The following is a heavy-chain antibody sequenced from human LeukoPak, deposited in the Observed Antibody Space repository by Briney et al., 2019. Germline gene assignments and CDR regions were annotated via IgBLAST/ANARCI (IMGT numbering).Heavy chain of an antibody. CDR3: ALSHYGDYYYYGMDV. D-gene: IGHD4-17*01. Sequence: ASVKVSCKASGYTFTSYAMHWVRQAPGQRLEWMGWINAGNGNTKYSQKFQGRVTMTRNTSISTAYMELSSLRSEDTAVYYCALSHYGDYYYYGMDVWGQGTTVTVSS. CDR2: INAGNGNT. J-gene: IGHJ6*02. V-gene: IGHV1-3*01. CDR1: GYTFTSYA.